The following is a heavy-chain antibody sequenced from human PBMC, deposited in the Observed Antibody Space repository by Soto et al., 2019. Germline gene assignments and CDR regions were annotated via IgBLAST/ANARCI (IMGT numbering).Heavy chain of an antibody. CDR3: ARXXXLXGYYXGMDV. V-gene: IGHV4-34*01. J-gene: IGHJ6*02. CDR1: GGSFSGYY. Sequence: QVQLQQWGAGLLKPSETLSLTCAVYGGSFSGYYWSWIRQPPGKGLEWIGEINHSGSTNYNPSLKSRVTISVDTSKNQFSLKLSSVTAADXAVYYCARXXXLXGYYXGMDVWGQGTTVTVSS. CDR2: INHSGST.